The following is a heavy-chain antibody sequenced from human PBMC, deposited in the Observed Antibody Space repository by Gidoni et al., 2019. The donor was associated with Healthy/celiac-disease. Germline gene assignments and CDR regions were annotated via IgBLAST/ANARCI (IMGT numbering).Heavy chain of an antibody. CDR3: VKGRAVAALGADAFDI. CDR2: ISSNGGST. J-gene: IGHJ3*02. V-gene: IGHV3-64D*06. CDR1: GFTFSSYA. D-gene: IGHD6-19*01. Sequence: EVQLVESGGGLVQPGGSLRLSCSASGFTFSSYAMHWVRQAPGKGLEYVSAISSNGGSTYYADSVKGRFTISRDNSKNTLYLQMSSLRAEDTAVYYCVKGRAVAALGADAFDIWGQGTMVTVSS.